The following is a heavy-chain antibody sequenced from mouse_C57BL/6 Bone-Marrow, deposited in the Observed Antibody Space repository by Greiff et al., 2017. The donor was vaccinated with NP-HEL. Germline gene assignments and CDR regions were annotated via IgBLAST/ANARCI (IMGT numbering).Heavy chain of an antibody. CDR3: ARQGYGSPWYFDV. CDR2: IYPRDGST. D-gene: IGHD1-1*01. V-gene: IGHV1-85*01. Sequence: VKLQESGPELVKPGASVKLSCKASGYTFTSYDINWVKQRPGQGLEWIGWIYPRDGSTKYNEKFKGKATLTVDTSSSTAYMELHSLTSEDSAVYFCARQGYGSPWYFDVWGTGTTVTVSS. CDR1: GYTFTSYD. J-gene: IGHJ1*03.